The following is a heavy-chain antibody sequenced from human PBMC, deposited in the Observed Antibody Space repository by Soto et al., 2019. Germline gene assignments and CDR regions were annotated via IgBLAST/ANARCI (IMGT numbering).Heavy chain of an antibody. Sequence: SQTLSLTCAITGHSVSSNSAGWSWVRQSPSRGLEWLGRTYYRSKWYYEYAVSVRGRITINPDTSKNQYSLQLNSVTPEDTAVYFCARGEQYSGRIFDYWGQGTLVTVS. D-gene: IGHD1-26*01. CDR2: TYYRSKWYY. CDR3: ARGEQYSGRIFDY. J-gene: IGHJ4*01. CDR1: GHSVSSNSAG. V-gene: IGHV6-1*01.